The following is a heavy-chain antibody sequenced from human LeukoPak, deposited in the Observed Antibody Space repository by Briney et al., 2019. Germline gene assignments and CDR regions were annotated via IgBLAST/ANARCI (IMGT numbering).Heavy chain of an antibody. CDR2: IIPIFGTA. Sequence: GASVKVSCKASGGTFSSYAISWVRQAPGQGFEWMGGIIPIFGTANYAQKFQGRVTITADESTSTAYMELSSLRSEDTAVYYCASTAPVSGTASFDYWGQGTLVTVSS. V-gene: IGHV1-69*13. CDR3: ASTAPVSGTASFDY. J-gene: IGHJ4*02. D-gene: IGHD1-14*01. CDR1: GGTFSSYA.